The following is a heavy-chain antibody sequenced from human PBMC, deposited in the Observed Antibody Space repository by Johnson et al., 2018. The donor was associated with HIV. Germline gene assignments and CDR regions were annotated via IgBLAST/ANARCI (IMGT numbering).Heavy chain of an antibody. Sequence: QVQLVESGGGVVQPGRSLRLSCAASGFTFSSYAMHWVRQAPGKGLEWVAVISYDGSNKYYADSVKGRFTISRDNSKNTLYLKMNSLRAEDTAVYYCARVPITYSYGYTDDAFDIWGQGTMVTVSS. V-gene: IGHV3-30-3*01. D-gene: IGHD5-18*01. J-gene: IGHJ3*02. CDR1: GFTFSSYA. CDR2: ISYDGSNK. CDR3: ARVPITYSYGYTDDAFDI.